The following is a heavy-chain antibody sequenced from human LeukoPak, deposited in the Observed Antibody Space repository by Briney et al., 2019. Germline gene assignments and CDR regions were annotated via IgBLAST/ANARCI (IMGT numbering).Heavy chain of an antibody. D-gene: IGHD2-2*01. V-gene: IGHV3-23*01. Sequence: GGSLRLSCAAPAFAFSSYVLSWVRQAPVKGLEWVSTITGSSGSTYYADSVKGRFTISRDNSKNTLYLQMNSLRVEDTAVYYCAKSGAVPGFRWGWFDPWGQGTLVTVSS. CDR3: AKSGAVPGFRWGWFDP. J-gene: IGHJ5*02. CDR1: AFAFSSYV. CDR2: ITGSSGST.